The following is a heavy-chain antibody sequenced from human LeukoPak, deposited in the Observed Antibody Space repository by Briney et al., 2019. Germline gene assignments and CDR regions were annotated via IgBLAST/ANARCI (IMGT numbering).Heavy chain of an antibody. CDR2: IYYSGST. CDR1: GGSISSYY. J-gene: IGHJ6*02. D-gene: IGHD3-22*01. Sequence: SEPLSLTCTVSGGSISSYYWSWIRQPPGKGLEWIGYIYYSGSTNYNPSLKSRVTISVDTSKNQLSLKLSSVTAADTAVYYCAREMYYYDSSGYYPSDYYGMDVWGQGTTVTVSS. V-gene: IGHV4-59*01. CDR3: AREMYYYDSSGYYPSDYYGMDV.